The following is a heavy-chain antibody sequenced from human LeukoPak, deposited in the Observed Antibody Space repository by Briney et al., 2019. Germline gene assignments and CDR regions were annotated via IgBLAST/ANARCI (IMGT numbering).Heavy chain of an antibody. V-gene: IGHV3-9*01. J-gene: IGHJ6*03. CDR2: ISWNSGSI. CDR1: GFTFDDYG. D-gene: IGHD3-10*01. CDR3: AKDRGSYYYYMDV. Sequence: PGGSLRLSCAASGFTFDDYGMSWVRQAPGKGLEWVSGISWNSGSIGYADSVKGRFTISRDNAKNSLYLQMNSLRAEDTALYYCAKDRGSYYYYMDVWGKGTTVTVSS.